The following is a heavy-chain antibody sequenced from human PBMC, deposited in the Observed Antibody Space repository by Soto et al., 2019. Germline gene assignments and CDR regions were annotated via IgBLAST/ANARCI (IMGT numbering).Heavy chain of an antibody. J-gene: IGHJ5*02. CDR3: ARDLRTYYDILTGYYSLGWFGP. D-gene: IGHD3-9*01. Sequence: EVQLVESGGGLVQPGGSLRLSCAASGFTFSSYWMSWVRQAPGKGLEWVANIKQEGSEKYYVDSVKGRFTISRDNAKNSLYLQMNSLRAEDTVVYYCARDLRTYYDILTGYYSLGWFGPWGQGTLVTVSS. CDR2: IKQEGSEK. V-gene: IGHV3-7*01. CDR1: GFTFSSYW.